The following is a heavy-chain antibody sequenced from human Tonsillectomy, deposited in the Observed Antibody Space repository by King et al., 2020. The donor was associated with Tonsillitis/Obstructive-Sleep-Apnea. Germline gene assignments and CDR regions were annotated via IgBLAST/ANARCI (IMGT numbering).Heavy chain of an antibody. CDR1: GFTFSSYE. Sequence: VQLVESGGGLVQPGGSLRLSCAASGFTFSSYEMHWVRQAPGKGLEWVSYIGSSGSTIYYADSVKGRFTISRDNAKNSLYLQMNSLRAEDTAVYYCARGDSSGYSGDYWGQGTLVPVSS. CDR3: ARGDSSGYSGDY. D-gene: IGHD3-22*01. J-gene: IGHJ4*02. V-gene: IGHV3-48*03. CDR2: IGSSGSTI.